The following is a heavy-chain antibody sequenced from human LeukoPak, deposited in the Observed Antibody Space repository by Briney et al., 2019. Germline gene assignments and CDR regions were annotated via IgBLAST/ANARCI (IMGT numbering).Heavy chain of an antibody. Sequence: PGGPLRLSCAASGSTFSTYSMNWVRQAPGKGLEWVSSISGSSTYIFYADSVKGRFTISRDNAKNSLYLQMNSLRVEDTAVYYCARVKGTERDYWGQGTLVTVSS. CDR1: GSTFSTYS. CDR2: ISGSSTYI. J-gene: IGHJ4*02. V-gene: IGHV3-21*01. CDR3: ARVKGTERDY. D-gene: IGHD3/OR15-3a*01.